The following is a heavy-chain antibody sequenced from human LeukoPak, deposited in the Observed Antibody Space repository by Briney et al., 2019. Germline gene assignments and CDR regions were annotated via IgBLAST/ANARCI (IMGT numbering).Heavy chain of an antibody. CDR1: GYPFINYG. V-gene: IGHV1-18*01. CDR3: AKDRNSLLRVVFDY. CDR2: INPYTGNT. J-gene: IGHJ4*02. Sequence: ASVKVSCKASGYPFINYGITWVRQAPGQGLEWVGWINPYTGNTKYAQKLQGRVTMITDTSTTTAYMELRSLRSDDTAIYYCAKDRNSLLRVVFDYWGQGTLVTVSS. D-gene: IGHD2/OR15-2a*01.